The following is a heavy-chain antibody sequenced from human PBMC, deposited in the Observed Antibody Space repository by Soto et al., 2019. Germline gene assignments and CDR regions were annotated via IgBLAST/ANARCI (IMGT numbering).Heavy chain of an antibody. D-gene: IGHD5-12*01. Sequence: LSLTCAVYGGSFSGYYWSWIRQPPGKGLEWIGEIYHSGSTNYNPPLKSRVTISVDTSKNQFSLKLSSVTAADTAVYYCASLVIVATKDRDYFDYWGQGTLVTVSS. J-gene: IGHJ4*02. CDR3: ASLVIVATKDRDYFDY. CDR1: GGSFSGYY. CDR2: IYHSGST. V-gene: IGHV4-34*01.